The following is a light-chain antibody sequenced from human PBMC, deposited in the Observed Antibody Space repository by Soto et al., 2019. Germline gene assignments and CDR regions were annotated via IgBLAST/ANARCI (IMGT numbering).Light chain of an antibody. CDR3: KQSHSTPLT. Sequence: DIQVIQSPSSLSASVGDRVTITCRASLRISTYLNWYQHKPGKAPKLLIYGASSLQSGVPSRFSGSGSGTDFTLPISSLHPEDSATYYCKQSHSTPLTFGGGTNLEI. V-gene: IGKV1-39*01. J-gene: IGKJ4*01. CDR2: GAS. CDR1: LRISTY.